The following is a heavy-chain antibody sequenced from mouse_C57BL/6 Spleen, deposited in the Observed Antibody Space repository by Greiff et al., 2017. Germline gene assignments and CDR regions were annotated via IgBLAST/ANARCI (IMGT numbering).Heavy chain of an antibody. CDR1: GYSITSGYD. CDR3: ASGPYDGYFDY. J-gene: IGHJ2*01. D-gene: IGHD2-3*01. CDR2: ISYSGST. Sequence: EVKLQESGPGMVKPSQSLSLTCTVTGYSITSGYDWHWIRHFPGNKLEWRGYISYSGSTNYNPSLKSRISITHDTSKNHFFLKLNSVTTEDTATDYCASGPYDGYFDYWGQGTTLTVSS. V-gene: IGHV3-1*01.